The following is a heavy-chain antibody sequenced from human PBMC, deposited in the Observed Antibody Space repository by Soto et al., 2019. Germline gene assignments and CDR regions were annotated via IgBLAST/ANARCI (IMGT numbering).Heavy chain of an antibody. Sequence: ASVKVSCKASGYTFTNYTMHWVRQAPGQRLEWMGWITAGTGNTKYSQKFQGRVNITRDTSASTAYMELSSLRSEDTAVYYCASGIAAVWGQGTTVTVSS. CDR1: GYTFTNYT. D-gene: IGHD6-6*01. CDR2: ITAGTGNT. V-gene: IGHV1-3*01. J-gene: IGHJ6*02. CDR3: ASGIAAV.